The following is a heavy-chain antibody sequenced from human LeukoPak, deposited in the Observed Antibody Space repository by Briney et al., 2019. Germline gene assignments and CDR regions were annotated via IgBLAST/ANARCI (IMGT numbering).Heavy chain of an antibody. J-gene: IGHJ4*02. CDR1: GGTFSSYA. V-gene: IGHV1-69*13. CDR3: ARAASYCSSTSCYTLDY. CDR2: IIPIFCTA. Sequence: SVKVSCKASGGTFSSYAISWVRQAPGQGLEWMGGIIPIFCTANYAQKFQGRVTITANESTSTAYMELSSLRSEDTAVYYCARAASYCSSTSCYTLDYWGQGTLVTVSS. D-gene: IGHD2-2*01.